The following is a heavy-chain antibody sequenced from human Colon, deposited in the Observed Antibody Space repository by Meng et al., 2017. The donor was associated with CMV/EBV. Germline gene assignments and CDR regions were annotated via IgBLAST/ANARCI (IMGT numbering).Heavy chain of an antibody. CDR1: GFTFRDFV. D-gene: IGHD7-27*01. J-gene: IGHJ6*02. Sequence: GGSLRLSCAASGFTFRDFVMSWVRQAPGKGLEWVSSIGHTGQVTHYADSVKARITIFRDNSKNTLYLQMNSLRAEDTAVYYCAKDWHWGTPYYGMNVWGQGTTVTVSS. V-gene: IGHV3-23*01. CDR2: IGHTGQVT. CDR3: AKDWHWGTPYYGMNV.